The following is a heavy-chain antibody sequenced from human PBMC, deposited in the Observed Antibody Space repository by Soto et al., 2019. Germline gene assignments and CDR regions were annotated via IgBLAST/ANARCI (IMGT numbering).Heavy chain of an antibody. J-gene: IGHJ4*02. Sequence: XXTLSLTCAVYCGSFTGYYWSWIRQPPGKGLEWIGXINHSXSTNYNKSLKXXVTISVDXXKNQFSLRMTSVTAADTAVYYCATHPPYGTLDHWGQGTLVTVSS. CDR3: ATHPPYGTLDH. CDR1: CGSFTGYY. D-gene: IGHD4-17*01. CDR2: INHSXST. V-gene: IGHV4-34*01.